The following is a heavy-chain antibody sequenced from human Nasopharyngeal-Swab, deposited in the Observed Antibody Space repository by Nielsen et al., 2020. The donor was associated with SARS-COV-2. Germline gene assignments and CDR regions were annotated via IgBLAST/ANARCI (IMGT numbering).Heavy chain of an antibody. V-gene: IGHV3-30*03. Sequence: GGSRRLSCAASGFTFSSYGMHWVRQAPGKGLEWVAVISYDGSNKYYADSVKGRFTISRDNSKNTLYLQMNSLRAEDKAVYYCAREGYSGSRRDHRYYYYYGMDVWGQGTTVTVSS. CDR3: AREGYSGSRRDHRYYYYYGMDV. CDR2: ISYDGSNK. D-gene: IGHD1-26*01. J-gene: IGHJ6*02. CDR1: GFTFSSYG.